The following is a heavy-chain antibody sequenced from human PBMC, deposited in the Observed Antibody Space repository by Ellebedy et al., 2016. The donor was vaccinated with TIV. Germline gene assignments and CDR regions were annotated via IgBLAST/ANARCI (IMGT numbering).Heavy chain of an antibody. Sequence: SETLSLTCAVSGGSISSGGYSWSWIRQPPGKGLEWIGYIYHSGSTYYNPSLKSRVTISVDTSKNQFSLKLSSVTAADTAVYYCARICYYDFWSGYYDPGYYFDYWGQGTLVTVSS. D-gene: IGHD3-3*01. V-gene: IGHV4-30-2*01. CDR2: IYHSGST. J-gene: IGHJ4*02. CDR3: ARICYYDFWSGYYDPGYYFDY. CDR1: GGSISSGGYS.